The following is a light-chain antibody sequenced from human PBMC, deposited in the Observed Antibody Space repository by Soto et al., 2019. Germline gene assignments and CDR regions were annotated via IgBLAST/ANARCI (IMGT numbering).Light chain of an antibody. J-gene: IGLJ1*01. V-gene: IGLV2-8*01. CDR1: SSDVGAYKY. CDR2: EVS. Sequence: QSVLTQPPSASGSPGQSVTISCTGTSSDVGAYKYVSWYQQHPGKAPKLMIYEVSKRPSGVPDRFSGSKSGNTASLTVSGLQADYYADYYCSSYVGSNNYVFGTGIKVTVL. CDR3: SSYVGSNNYV.